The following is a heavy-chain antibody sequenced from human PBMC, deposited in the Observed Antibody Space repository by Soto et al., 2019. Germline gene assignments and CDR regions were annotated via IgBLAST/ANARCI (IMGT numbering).Heavy chain of an antibody. J-gene: IGHJ4*02. CDR3: ATTARLDN. CDR2: MNPNSGNT. CDR1: GHTLTNFD. D-gene: IGHD6-6*01. Sequence: QVQLVQSGAEVKKPGASVEVSCKASGHTLTNFDINWVGQATGQGLEWMGWMNPNSGNTGYAQKFQGRVTMTRNTSINTAYMELSSLRSEDTAVYYCATTARLDNWGQGTLVTVSS. V-gene: IGHV1-8*01.